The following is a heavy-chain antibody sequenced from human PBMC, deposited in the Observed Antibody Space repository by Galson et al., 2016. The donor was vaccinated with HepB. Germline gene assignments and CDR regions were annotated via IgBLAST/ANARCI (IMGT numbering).Heavy chain of an antibody. D-gene: IGHD6-19*01. J-gene: IGHJ4*02. Sequence: SLRLSCAASGFTFSSHWMHWVRQAPGKGLVWVSRIDSDGSDIRYADSVRGQFTISRDNAKNTLYLQMNSLRAEDTAVYYCARDQRSSLDYWGQGTLVTVSS. CDR2: IDSDGSDI. CDR1: GFTFSSHW. V-gene: IGHV3-74*01. CDR3: ARDQRSSLDY.